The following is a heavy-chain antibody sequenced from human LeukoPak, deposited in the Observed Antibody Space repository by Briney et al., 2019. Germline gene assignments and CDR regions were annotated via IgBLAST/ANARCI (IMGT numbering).Heavy chain of an antibody. CDR1: GFTFSSYA. CDR2: ISGSGGST. J-gene: IGHJ1*01. D-gene: IGHD3-22*01. V-gene: IGHV3-23*01. CDR3: AKGLYYYDSSGYPEYFQH. Sequence: GGSLRLSCAASGFTFSSYAMSWVRQAPGKGLEWVSAISGSGGSTYYADSVKGRFTISRDNSKNSLYLQMNSLRTEDTALYYCAKGLYYYDSSGYPEYFQHWGQGTLVTVSS.